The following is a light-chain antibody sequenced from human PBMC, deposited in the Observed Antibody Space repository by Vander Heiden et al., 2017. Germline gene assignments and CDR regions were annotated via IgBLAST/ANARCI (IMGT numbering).Light chain of an antibody. Sequence: DIVLTQSPATLSLSPGERATLPCRASQRVSSYLAWYQQKPGQAPRLLIYDASNRATGIPARFSGSGSGTDFTLTISILEPEDFAVYYCQQRSNWPPIFTFGPGTKVDIK. CDR3: QQRSNWPPIFT. CDR2: DAS. CDR1: QRVSSY. V-gene: IGKV3-11*01. J-gene: IGKJ3*01.